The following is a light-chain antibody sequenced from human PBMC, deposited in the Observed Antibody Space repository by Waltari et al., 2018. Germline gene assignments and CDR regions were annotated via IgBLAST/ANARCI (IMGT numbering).Light chain of an antibody. Sequence: DIQMTQSPSPLSASVGDIVTISCRASQSMSGSLNWYQQKPGKAPHLLIYRASNLNTGVPTRFSGRGSGTDFTLTITSLQPEDFAVYFCQQSLNAPWTFGQGTKVESK. CDR3: QQSLNAPWT. J-gene: IGKJ1*01. CDR1: QSMSGS. V-gene: IGKV1-39*01. CDR2: RAS.